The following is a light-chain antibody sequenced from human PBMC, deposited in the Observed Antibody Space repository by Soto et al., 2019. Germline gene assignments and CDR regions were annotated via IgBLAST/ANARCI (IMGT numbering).Light chain of an antibody. CDR1: QSVSSY. CDR2: DAS. Sequence: EILLTQSPATLSLSPGERATLSCRASQSVSSYLAWYQQKPGQSPRLLLYDASNRANGIPARFSGSGSGTDFTLTISSLEPEDFAVYYCQQRSNWHSITFGQGTRLEIK. V-gene: IGKV3-11*01. J-gene: IGKJ5*01. CDR3: QQRSNWHSIT.